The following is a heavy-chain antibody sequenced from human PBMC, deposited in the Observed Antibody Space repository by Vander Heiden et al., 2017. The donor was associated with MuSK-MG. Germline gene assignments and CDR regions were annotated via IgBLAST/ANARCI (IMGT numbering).Heavy chain of an antibody. CDR2: INPKTGDT. Sequence: QVQLVQSGAEVKKPGAAVKVSCKASGYTFTGFYVNWVRQAPGQGLEWMGRINPKTGDTDYAQSFQGGVAMTTDTSISTAYMELNSLSSDDTAVYYCATSVTVFDVVILYWGQGTLVTVS. D-gene: IGHD3-22*01. CDR1: GYTFTGFY. V-gene: IGHV1-2*02. J-gene: IGHJ4*02. CDR3: ATSVTVFDVVILY.